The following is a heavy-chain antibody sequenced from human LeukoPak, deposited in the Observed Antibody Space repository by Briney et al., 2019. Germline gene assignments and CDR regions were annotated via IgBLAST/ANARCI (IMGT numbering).Heavy chain of an antibody. CDR2: ISAGGTRT. Sequence: GGSLRLSCAASGFSFRNYAMAWVRQAPGKGLEWVSGISAGGTRTYYTNSVRGRFTIFRDNSMDTVYLQMNSLRAEDTGVYFCARCRRYVSGWCNWLDPWGQGTQVTVSS. J-gene: IGHJ5*02. D-gene: IGHD6-19*01. V-gene: IGHV3-23*01. CDR1: GFSFRNYA. CDR3: ARCRRYVSGWCNWLDP.